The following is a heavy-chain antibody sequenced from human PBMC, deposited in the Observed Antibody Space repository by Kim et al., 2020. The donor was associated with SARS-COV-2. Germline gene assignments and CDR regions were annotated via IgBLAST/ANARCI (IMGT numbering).Heavy chain of an antibody. Sequence: ASVKVSCKASGYTFTSYYMHWVRQAPGQGLEWMGIINPSGGSTCYAQKFQGRVTMTRDTSTSTVYMELSSLRSEDTAVYYCARDAPRGYSGYDPSYYYGMDVWGQGTTVTVSS. CDR2: INPSGGST. V-gene: IGHV1-46*01. CDR1: GYTFTSYY. J-gene: IGHJ6*02. CDR3: ARDAPRGYSGYDPSYYYGMDV. D-gene: IGHD5-12*01.